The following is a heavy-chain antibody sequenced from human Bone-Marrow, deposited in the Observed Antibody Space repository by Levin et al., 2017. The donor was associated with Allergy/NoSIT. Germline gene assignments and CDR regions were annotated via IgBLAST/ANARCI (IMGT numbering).Heavy chain of an antibody. CDR2: INGDGSIT. Sequence: GESLKISCVASGFTFRKYWMHWVRQFPGQGLMWVARINGDGSITTYADSVKGRFTISRDNTKDTVFLQMNSLRVDDTAVYYCIRGGDNYYYGMDVWGQGTTVPVSS. D-gene: IGHD5-12*01. V-gene: IGHV3-74*01. J-gene: IGHJ6*02. CDR3: IRGGDNYYYGMDV. CDR1: GFTFRKYW.